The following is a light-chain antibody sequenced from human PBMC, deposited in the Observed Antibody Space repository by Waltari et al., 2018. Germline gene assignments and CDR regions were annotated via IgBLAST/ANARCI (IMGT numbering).Light chain of an antibody. CDR1: SPTIRAGYD. CDR3: QSYDSRLSTYV. CDR2: GNN. Sequence: QSVLTQPPSVSGAPGQRVTIPCPGGSPTIRAGYDVNWYQPLPGTAPKLLIYGNNKRPPGIPDRYSASRSGTSASLAITGLQADYEADYYCQSYDSRLSTYVFGTGTKVTVL. V-gene: IGLV1-40*01. J-gene: IGLJ1*01.